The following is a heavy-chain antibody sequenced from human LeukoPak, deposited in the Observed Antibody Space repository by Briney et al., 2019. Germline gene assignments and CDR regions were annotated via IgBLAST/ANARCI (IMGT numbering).Heavy chain of an antibody. CDR1: GDSASSNGAS. CDR2: TYYRSQQWHS. Sequence: SQTLSLTCAISGDSASSNGASWNWIRQSPSRGLEWLVRTYYRSQQWHSDYAPSVKGRITLNPDTSKNQFSLQLNSMTPEDTALYYCGRETDFGVVTNWGQGTLVTVSS. D-gene: IGHD3-3*01. J-gene: IGHJ4*02. V-gene: IGHV6-1*01. CDR3: GRETDFGVVTN.